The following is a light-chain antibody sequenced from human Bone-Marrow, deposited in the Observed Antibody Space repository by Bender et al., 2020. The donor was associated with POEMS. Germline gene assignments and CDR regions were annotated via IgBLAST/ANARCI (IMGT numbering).Light chain of an antibody. CDR1: ASDVGGYNY. V-gene: IGLV2-14*03. J-gene: IGLJ1*01. CDR2: DVT. Sequence: QSTLTQPASVSGSPGQSITISCTGTASDVGGYNYVSWYQQHPGQAPKLIIYDVTYRPLGVFNRFSGSKSGNTASLTISGLQAEDEAAYYCCSYAGSYTYVFGTGTKVTVL. CDR3: CSYAGSYTYV.